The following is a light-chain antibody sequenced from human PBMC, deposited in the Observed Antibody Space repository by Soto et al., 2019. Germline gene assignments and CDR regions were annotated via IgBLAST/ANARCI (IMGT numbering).Light chain of an antibody. J-gene: IGKJ3*01. CDR3: QQYGSSPGT. CDR2: GAS. V-gene: IGKV3-20*01. Sequence: EIVLTQSPGTLSLSPGERATLSCRASQSVSSSYLAWYQQKPGQAPRLLIYGASSRATCIPDRFSGSRSGTDFALTISRLEPEDFAVYYCQQYGSSPGTFGPGTKVDIQ. CDR1: QSVSSSY.